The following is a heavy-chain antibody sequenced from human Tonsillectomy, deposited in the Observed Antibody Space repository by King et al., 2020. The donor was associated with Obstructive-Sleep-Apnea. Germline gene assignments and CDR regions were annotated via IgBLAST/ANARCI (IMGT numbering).Heavy chain of an antibody. CDR2: ISFEGINK. Sequence: VQLVESGGGVVQPGRSLRLSCAASGFTFSTYAMHWVRQAPGKGLEWVAIISFEGINKYSADSVKSRFTISRDNSKNTVYLEMNSLRAEDTAVYYCARDLKDYYGSGSYWGQGTLVTVSS. D-gene: IGHD3-10*01. CDR3: ARDLKDYYGSGSY. CDR1: GFTFSTYA. J-gene: IGHJ4*02. V-gene: IGHV3-30*04.